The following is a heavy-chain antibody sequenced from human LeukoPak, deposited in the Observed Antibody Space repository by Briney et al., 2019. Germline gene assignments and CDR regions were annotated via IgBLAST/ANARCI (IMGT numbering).Heavy chain of an antibody. CDR3: ARTRYYYNSRSYGAPYYFDY. J-gene: IGHJ4*02. V-gene: IGHV4-39*01. Sequence: PSETLSLTCAVSGGSISSNSYYWGWIRQPPGKGLEGRGSIYYSGSTYYKPSLKRRVTISVDTSNNPFSLKLSSVTAADTAVYYCARTRYYYNSRSYGAPYYFDYCGQGTLVTVSS. CDR2: IYYSGST. CDR1: GGSISSNSYY. D-gene: IGHD3-10*01.